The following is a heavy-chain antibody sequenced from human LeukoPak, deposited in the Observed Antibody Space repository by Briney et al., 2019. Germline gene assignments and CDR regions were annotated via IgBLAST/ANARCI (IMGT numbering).Heavy chain of an antibody. J-gene: IGHJ4*02. Sequence: ASVKVSCKASGYTFTGYYMHWVRQAPGQGLEWMGIINPSGGSTSYARKFQGRVTMTRDTSTSTVYMELSSLRSEDTAVYYCARAPPSGQLWSPPNYWGQGTLVTVSS. CDR3: ARAPPSGQLWSPPNY. CDR1: GYTFTGYY. V-gene: IGHV1-46*03. D-gene: IGHD5-18*01. CDR2: INPSGGST.